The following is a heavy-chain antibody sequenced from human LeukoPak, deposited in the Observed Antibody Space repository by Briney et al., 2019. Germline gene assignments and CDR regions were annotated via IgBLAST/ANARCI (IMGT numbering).Heavy chain of an antibody. Sequence: GGSLRLSCAASGFTFSSYAMSWVRQAPGKGLEWVSAISGSGCSAYYADSVKGRFTISRDNSKNTLYLQMNSLRAEDTAVYYCAKLPGIAAAGTIWFDPWGQGTLVTVSS. CDR1: GFTFSSYA. CDR3: AKLPGIAAAGTIWFDP. V-gene: IGHV3-23*01. D-gene: IGHD6-13*01. CDR2: ISGSGCSA. J-gene: IGHJ5*02.